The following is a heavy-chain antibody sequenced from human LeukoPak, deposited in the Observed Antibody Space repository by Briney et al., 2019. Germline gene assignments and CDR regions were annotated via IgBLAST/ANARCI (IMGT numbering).Heavy chain of an antibody. D-gene: IGHD1-1*01. V-gene: IGHV6-1*01. CDR2: TYYRSKWYS. CDR1: GDSVSSNSAS. CDR3: ARDLLATTGYALGY. J-gene: IGHJ4*02. Sequence: SQTLSLTCAISGDSVSSNSASWSWTRQSPSRGLEWLGRTYYRSKWYSEYGVSVGSRITINADTCKNQFSLQPNSVTPEDTAVYYCARDLLATTGYALGYWGQGTLVTVSS.